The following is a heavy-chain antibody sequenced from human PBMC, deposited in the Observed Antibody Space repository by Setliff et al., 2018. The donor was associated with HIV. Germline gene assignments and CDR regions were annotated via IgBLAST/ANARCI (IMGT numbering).Heavy chain of an antibody. D-gene: IGHD3-10*01. Sequence: SETLSLTCSISGGFISSYYWTWIRQAPGKGLEWIGHVYYTGSTNYNPSVKSRVTISVDTSKNQFSMKLRSVTAADTAVYFCATSYGDYWGQGTLVTVSS. J-gene: IGHJ4*02. V-gene: IGHV4-59*08. CDR3: ATSYGDY. CDR1: GGFISSYY. CDR2: VYYTGST.